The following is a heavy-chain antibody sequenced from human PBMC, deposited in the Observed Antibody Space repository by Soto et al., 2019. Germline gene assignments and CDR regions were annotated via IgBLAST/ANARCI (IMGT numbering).Heavy chain of an antibody. J-gene: IGHJ4*02. V-gene: IGHV4-59*01. D-gene: IGHD3-16*01. Sequence: LFLTRSVAYGSSTDYQGNWIRHPPDKGLVFIVYIYYTGITNYNPSLHSLITISLPTSTKHFSLRLTSMTAPATAIYYCGRMRGLGEISPYFDYWGQGTLVTVSS. CDR1: YGSSTDYQ. CDR3: GRMRGLGEISPYFDY. CDR2: IYYTGIT.